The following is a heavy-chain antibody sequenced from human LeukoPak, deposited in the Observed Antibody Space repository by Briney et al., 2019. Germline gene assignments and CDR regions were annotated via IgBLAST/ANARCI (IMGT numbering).Heavy chain of an antibody. V-gene: IGHV1-2*02. D-gene: IGHD1-26*01. CDR3: ARDQSQGGVGAHDY. Sequence: GASVKVSCKAAGYTFTGHYMHWVRQAPGQGLEWMGWINPNSGGTNYAQKFQGRVTMTRDTSTSTVYMELSSLRSEDTAVYHCARDQSQGGVGAHDYWGQGTLVTVSS. J-gene: IGHJ4*02. CDR2: INPNSGGT. CDR1: GYTFTGHY.